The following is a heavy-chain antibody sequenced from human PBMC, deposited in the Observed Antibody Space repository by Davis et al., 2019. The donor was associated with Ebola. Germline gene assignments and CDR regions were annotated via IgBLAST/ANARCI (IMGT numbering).Heavy chain of an antibody. CDR1: GGSISSTNW. CDR2: IYHGGST. CDR3: AKDNYAVTIMVGAFDI. Sequence: SETLSLTCAVSGGSISSTNWWRWVRQPPGKGLEWIGEIYHGGSTNYNPSLKSRVTVSIDTSKNQVALNLNSVTAADTAIYYCAKDNYAVTIMVGAFDIWGQGTVVTVSS. V-gene: IGHV4-4*02. J-gene: IGHJ3*02. D-gene: IGHD4-17*01.